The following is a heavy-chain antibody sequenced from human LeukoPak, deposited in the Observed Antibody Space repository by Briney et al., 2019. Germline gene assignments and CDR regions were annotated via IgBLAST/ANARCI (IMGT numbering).Heavy chain of an antibody. CDR1: GFTFTTYG. CDR2: ISSSSSTI. D-gene: IGHD3-22*01. Sequence: PGGSLRLSCAASGFTFTTYGMSWVRQAPGKGLEWVSYISSSSSTIYYADSVKGRFTISRDNAKNSLYLQMNSLRDEDTAVYYCARGIGNYYDSSGYYYYFDYWGQGTLVTVSS. V-gene: IGHV3-48*02. J-gene: IGHJ4*02. CDR3: ARGIGNYYDSSGYYYYFDY.